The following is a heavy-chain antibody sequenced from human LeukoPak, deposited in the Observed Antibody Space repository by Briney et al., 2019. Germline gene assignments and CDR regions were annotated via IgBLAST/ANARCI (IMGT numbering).Heavy chain of an antibody. CDR1: RFTFSSYS. J-gene: IGHJ4*02. CDR3: ARDRYYDFWSGYYHFDY. Sequence: GGALRHSCAATRFTFSSYSMNWVRPAPGRGLEWVSYISSSSSTIYYADSVKGRFTISRDNAKNSLYLQMNSLRDEDKAVYYCARDRYYDFWSGYYHFDYWGQGTLVTVSS. V-gene: IGHV3-48*02. D-gene: IGHD3-3*01. CDR2: ISSSSSTI.